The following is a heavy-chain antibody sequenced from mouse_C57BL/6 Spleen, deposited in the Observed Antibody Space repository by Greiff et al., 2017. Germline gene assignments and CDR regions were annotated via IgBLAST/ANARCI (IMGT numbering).Heavy chain of an antibody. D-gene: IGHD3-1*01. J-gene: IGHJ2*01. CDR2: IDPETGGT. CDR3: PSGYYFGY. Sequence: VQLQESGAELVRPGASVTLSCKASGYTFTDYEMHWVKQTPVHGLEWIGAIDPETGGTAYNQKFKGKAILTADKSSSTAYMEIRSLTSEDSAVYYCPSGYYFGYWGQGTTLSVSS. CDR1: GYTFTDYE. V-gene: IGHV1-15*01.